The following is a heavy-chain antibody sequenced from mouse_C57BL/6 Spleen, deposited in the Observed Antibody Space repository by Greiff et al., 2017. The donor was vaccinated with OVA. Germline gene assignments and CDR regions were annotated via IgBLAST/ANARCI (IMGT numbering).Heavy chain of an antibody. Sequence: EVKLQESGPGLVKPSQSLSLTCSVTGYSITSGYYWNWIRQFPGNKLEWMGYISYDGSNNYNPSLKNRISITRDTSKNQFFLKLNSVTTEDTATYYCSYGSSYPHYFDYWGQGTTLTVSS. V-gene: IGHV3-6*01. CDR2: ISYDGSN. CDR3: SYGSSYPHYFDY. J-gene: IGHJ2*01. CDR1: GYSITSGYY. D-gene: IGHD1-1*01.